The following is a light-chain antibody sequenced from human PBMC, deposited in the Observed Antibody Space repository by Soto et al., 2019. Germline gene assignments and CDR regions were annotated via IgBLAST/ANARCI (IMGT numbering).Light chain of an antibody. CDR1: QSVSSSY. Sequence: EIVLTQSPGTLSLSPGERATLSCRASQSVSSSYLGWYQQKRGQAPRLLIYGASSRATGIPDRFRGSGSGTDFTLTISRLEPEDFAVYYCQHHGSSPTTFGQGTKVEVK. CDR3: QHHGSSPTT. V-gene: IGKV3-20*01. J-gene: IGKJ1*01. CDR2: GAS.